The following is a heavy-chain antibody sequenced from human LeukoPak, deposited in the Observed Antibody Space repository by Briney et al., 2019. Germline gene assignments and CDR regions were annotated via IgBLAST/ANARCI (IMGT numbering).Heavy chain of an antibody. Sequence: SETLSPTCTVSGGSISSYYWSWIRQPPGKGLEWIGYIYYSGSTNYNPSLKSRVTISVDTSKNQFSLKLSSVTAADTAVYYCAREANNWGSSRAFDIWGQGTMVTVSS. CDR1: GGSISSYY. J-gene: IGHJ3*02. V-gene: IGHV4-59*01. CDR3: AREANNWGSSRAFDI. D-gene: IGHD7-27*01. CDR2: IYYSGST.